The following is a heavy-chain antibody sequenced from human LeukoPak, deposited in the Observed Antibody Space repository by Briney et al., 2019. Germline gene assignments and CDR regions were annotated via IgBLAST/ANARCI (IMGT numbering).Heavy chain of an antibody. J-gene: IGHJ3*02. Sequence: GGSLRLSCAGSGFTLSNYWMTWVRQAPGKGLECVANIKEDGSEKYYVDSVKGRFTISRDNAKNSLYLQMNSLRAEDTAVYYCARDPSSDAFDIWGQGTMVTVSS. V-gene: IGHV3-7*05. CDR1: GFTLSNYW. CDR2: IKEDGSEK. CDR3: ARDPSSDAFDI.